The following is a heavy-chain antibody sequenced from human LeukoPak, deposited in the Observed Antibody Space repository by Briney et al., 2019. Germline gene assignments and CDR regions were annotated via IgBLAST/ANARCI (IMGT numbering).Heavy chain of an antibody. Sequence: GGSLRLSCAASGFTISRYWMHWVRQAPGKGLVWVSNINNDGSITTYADSVKGRFTISRDNVKNTLFLQMNSLGAEDTALYYCARGWNTTPRSGFDIWGLGTMVTVSS. V-gene: IGHV3-74*03. CDR1: GFTISRYW. D-gene: IGHD1/OR15-1a*01. CDR3: ARGWNTTPRSGFDI. CDR2: INNDGSIT. J-gene: IGHJ3*02.